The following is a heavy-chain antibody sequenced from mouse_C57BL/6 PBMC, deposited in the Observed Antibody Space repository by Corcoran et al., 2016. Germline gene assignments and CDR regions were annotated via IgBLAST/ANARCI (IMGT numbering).Heavy chain of an antibody. J-gene: IGHJ2*01. Sequence: EVQLQQSVAELVRPGASVKLSCTASGFNIKHTYMHWVKQRPEQGLEWIGRIDPANGNTKYAPKFQGKATITADTSSNTAYLQLSSLTSEDTAIYYCARVYYGNYYFDYWCQGTTLTVSS. CDR1: GFNIKHTY. V-gene: IGHV14-3*01. D-gene: IGHD2-1*01. CDR2: IDPANGNT. CDR3: ARVYYGNYYFDY.